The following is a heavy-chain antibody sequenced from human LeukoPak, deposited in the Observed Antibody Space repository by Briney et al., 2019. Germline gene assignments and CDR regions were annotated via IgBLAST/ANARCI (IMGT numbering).Heavy chain of an antibody. D-gene: IGHD3-22*01. CDR1: GGSISSYY. J-gene: IGHJ4*02. V-gene: IGHV4-59*01. Sequence: SETLSLTCTVSGGSISSYYWSWIRQPPGKGLEWIGYIYYSGSTNYNPSLKSRVTISVDTSKNQFSLKLSSVTAADTAVYYCARDTMIVGSDYWGQGTLVTVSS. CDR3: ARDTMIVGSDY. CDR2: IYYSGST.